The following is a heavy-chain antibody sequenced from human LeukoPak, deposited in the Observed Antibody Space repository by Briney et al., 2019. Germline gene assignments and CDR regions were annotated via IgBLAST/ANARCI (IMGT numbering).Heavy chain of an antibody. J-gene: IGHJ5*02. V-gene: IGHV6-1*01. CDR1: GDSVSSNSAA. Sequence: SQTLSLTCAISGDSVSSNSAAWNWIRQSPSRGLEWLGRTYYRSKWYNDYAVSVKSRITINPDTSKNQFSLQLNSVTPEDTAVYYCARDLPVEMATSELFFGEVGRNWFDPWGQGTLVTVSS. CDR3: ARDLPVEMATSELFFGEVGRNWFDP. CDR2: TYYRSKWYN. D-gene: IGHD5-24*01.